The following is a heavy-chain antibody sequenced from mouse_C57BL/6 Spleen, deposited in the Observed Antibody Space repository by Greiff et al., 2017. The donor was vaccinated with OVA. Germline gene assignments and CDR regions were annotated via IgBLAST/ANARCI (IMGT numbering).Heavy chain of an antibody. CDR2: ISDGGSYT. D-gene: IGHD1-1*01. CDR1: GFTFSSYA. J-gene: IGHJ2*01. CDR3: ARDELTYYYGSSLDY. V-gene: IGHV5-4*01. Sequence: EVKLMESGGGLVKPGGSLKLSCAASGFTFSSYAMSWVRQTPEKRLEWVATISDGGSYTYYPDNVKGRFTISRDNAKNNLYLQMSHLKSEDTAMYYCARDELTYYYGSSLDYWGQGTTLTVSS.